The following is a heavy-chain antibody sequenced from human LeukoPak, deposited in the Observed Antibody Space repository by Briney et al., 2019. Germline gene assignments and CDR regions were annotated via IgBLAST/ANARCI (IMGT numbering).Heavy chain of an antibody. CDR3: ARTLIGYSYGYFDY. D-gene: IGHD5-18*01. CDR1: GGSISSGSYY. J-gene: IGHJ4*02. Sequence: PSQTLSLTRTVSGGSISSGSYYWSWIRQPAGKGLEWIGRIYTSGSTNYNPSLKSRVTISVDTSKNQFSLKLSSVTAADTAVYYCARTLIGYSYGYFDYWGQGTLVTVSS. CDR2: IYTSGST. V-gene: IGHV4-61*02.